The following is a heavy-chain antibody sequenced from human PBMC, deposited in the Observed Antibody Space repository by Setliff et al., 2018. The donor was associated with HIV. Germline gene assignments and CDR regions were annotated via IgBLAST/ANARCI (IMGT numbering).Heavy chain of an antibody. CDR1: GGSIRSHY. J-gene: IGHJ3*02. D-gene: IGHD6-19*01. CDR2: IYTSGST. Sequence: SETLSLTCTVSGGSIRSHYWRWIRQPAGKGLEWIGRIYTSGSTNYNPSLKSRVTISLDTSKNQFSLKLSSVTAADTAVYYCAREVFSGWRIFVIWGHGTMVTVSS. V-gene: IGHV4-4*07. CDR3: AREVFSGWRIFVI.